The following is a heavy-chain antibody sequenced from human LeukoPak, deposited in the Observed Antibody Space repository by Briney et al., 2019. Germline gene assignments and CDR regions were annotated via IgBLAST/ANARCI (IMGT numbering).Heavy chain of an antibody. D-gene: IGHD3-22*01. CDR2: TYGDGDNR. V-gene: IGHV3-33*01. CDR1: GFSFNTYG. Sequence: PGGSLRLSCKASGFSFNTYGMHWVRQGPGQGLEWLAVTYGDGDNRYYADSVKARFTISRDNGRKTIYLQMNNLRDEDTAVYYCATGSGYYYSHWGQGILVTVSS. CDR3: ATGSGYYYSH. J-gene: IGHJ4*02.